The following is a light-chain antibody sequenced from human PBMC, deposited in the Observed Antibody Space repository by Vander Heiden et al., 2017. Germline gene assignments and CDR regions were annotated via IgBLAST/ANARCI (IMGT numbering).Light chain of an antibody. CDR1: KLGDKY. CDR3: QEWNSRTWV. V-gene: IGLV3-1*01. J-gene: IGLJ2*01. CDR2: QDS. Sequence: SYELTQPPSVSVSPGQTASITCSGDKLGDKYACWYQQKPGQSPVLGIYQDSKRPSGIPERFSGSNSGTTATLNISGTQAMDESYYYSQEWNSRTWVFGGGTKLTVL.